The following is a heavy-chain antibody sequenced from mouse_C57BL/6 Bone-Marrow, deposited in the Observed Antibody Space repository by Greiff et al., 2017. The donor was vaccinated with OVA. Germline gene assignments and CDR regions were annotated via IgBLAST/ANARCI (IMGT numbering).Heavy chain of an antibody. CDR2: IYPRSGNT. J-gene: IGHJ2*01. D-gene: IGHD4-1*01. V-gene: IGHV1-81*01. Sequence: VQVVESGAELARPGASVKLSCKASGYTFTSYGISWVKQRTGQGLEWIGEIYPRSGNTYYNEKFKGKATLTADKSSSTAYMELRSLTSEDSAVYFCARSPNWVDFDYWGQGTTLTVSS. CDR3: ARSPNWVDFDY. CDR1: GYTFTSYG.